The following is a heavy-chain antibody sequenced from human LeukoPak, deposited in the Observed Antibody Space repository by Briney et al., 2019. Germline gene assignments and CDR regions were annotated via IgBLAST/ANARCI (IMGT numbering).Heavy chain of an antibody. Sequence: PSETLSLTCTVSGASVSGSPYYWGWIRQPPGKGLEWIGSIYYSGSTYYNPSLKSRVTISVDTSKNQFSLKLSSVTAADTAVYYCARGEMATIQDAFDIWGQGTMVTVSS. J-gene: IGHJ3*02. V-gene: IGHV4-39*07. D-gene: IGHD5-24*01. CDR2: IYYSGST. CDR1: GASVSGSPYY. CDR3: ARGEMATIQDAFDI.